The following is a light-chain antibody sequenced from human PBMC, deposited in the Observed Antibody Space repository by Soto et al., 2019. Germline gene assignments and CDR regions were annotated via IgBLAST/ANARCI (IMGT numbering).Light chain of an antibody. CDR3: QQSGSSPRT. J-gene: IGKJ1*01. V-gene: IGKV3-20*01. Sequence: EIVLTQSPGTLSLSPGESATLYCRASQNVDSRYLAWYRQRSGQAPSLLIPSGSRRAIGIPDKFSGSESGTDFTLTISRLAPEDFAVYYCQQSGSSPRTFGQGTRVDIK. CDR1: QNVDSRY. CDR2: SGS.